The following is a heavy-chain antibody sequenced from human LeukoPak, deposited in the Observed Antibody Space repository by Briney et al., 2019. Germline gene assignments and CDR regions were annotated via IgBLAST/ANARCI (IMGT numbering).Heavy chain of an antibody. CDR3: ARDAQQYYDFWSGYGDAFDI. D-gene: IGHD3-3*01. CDR2: IYYSGST. CDR1: GGSISSCY. V-gene: IGHV4-59*01. Sequence: SETLSLTCTVSGGSISSCYWSWIRQPPGKGLEWIGYIYYSGSTNYNPSLKSRVTISVDTSKNQFSLKLSSVTAADTAVYYCARDAQQYYDFWSGYGDAFDIWGQGTMVTVSS. J-gene: IGHJ3*02.